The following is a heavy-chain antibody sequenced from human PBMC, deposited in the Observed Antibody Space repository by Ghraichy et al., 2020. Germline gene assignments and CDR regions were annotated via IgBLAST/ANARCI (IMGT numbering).Heavy chain of an antibody. Sequence: GGSLRLSCAASGFTFSSYSMNWVRQAPGKGLEWVSSISSSSSYIYYADSVKGRFTISRDNAKNSLYLQMNSLRAEDTAVYYCARGALDIVVVVAATGLDPWGQGTLVTVSS. CDR2: ISSSSSYI. CDR3: ARGALDIVVVVAATGLDP. J-gene: IGHJ5*02. D-gene: IGHD2-15*01. V-gene: IGHV3-21*01. CDR1: GFTFSSYS.